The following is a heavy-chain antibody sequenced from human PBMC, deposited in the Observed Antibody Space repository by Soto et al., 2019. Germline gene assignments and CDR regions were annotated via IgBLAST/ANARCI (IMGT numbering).Heavy chain of an antibody. V-gene: IGHV1-18*01. CDR3: ARGDYYDILTDYSKSFDY. D-gene: IGHD3-9*01. CDR2: VSAYNGNT. J-gene: IGHJ4*02. Sequence: QVQLVQSGAEVKKPGASVKVSCKASGYTFNSYGISWVRQAPGQGLEWMGWVSAYNGNTNYAQKLQGRVTMTTDTSTSTAYMELRSLRCDDTAVYYCARGDYYDILTDYSKSFDYCGEGTLVTVSS. CDR1: GYTFNSYG.